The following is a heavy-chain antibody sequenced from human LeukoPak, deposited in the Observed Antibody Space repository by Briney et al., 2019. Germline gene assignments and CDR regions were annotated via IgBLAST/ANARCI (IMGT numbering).Heavy chain of an antibody. CDR2: INPNSGGT. J-gene: IGHJ4*02. D-gene: IGHD6-13*01. CDR3: ASYKYSSSWLFDY. V-gene: IGHV1-2*02. Sequence: GASVKVSCKASGYTFTCYYMHWVRQAPGQGLEWMGWINPNSGGTNYAQKFQGRVTMTRDTSISTAYMELSRLRSDDMAVYYCASYKYSSSWLFDYWGQGTLVTVSS. CDR1: GYTFTCYY.